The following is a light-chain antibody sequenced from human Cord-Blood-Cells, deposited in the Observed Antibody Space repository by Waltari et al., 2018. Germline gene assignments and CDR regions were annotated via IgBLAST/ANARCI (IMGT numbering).Light chain of an antibody. Sequence: DIVMTKSPDSLAVSLGERANINCKSSQSVLYSSNNKNYLAWYQQKPGQPPKLLIYWASTRESGVPDRFSGSGSGTDFTLTISSLQAEDVAVYYCQQYYSTPPTFGQGTKVEIK. CDR2: WAS. V-gene: IGKV4-1*01. CDR3: QQYYSTPPT. CDR1: QSVLYSSNNKNY. J-gene: IGKJ1*01.